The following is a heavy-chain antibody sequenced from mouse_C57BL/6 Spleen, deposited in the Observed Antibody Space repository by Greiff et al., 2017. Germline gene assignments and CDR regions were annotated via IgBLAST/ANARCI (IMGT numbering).Heavy chain of an antibody. V-gene: IGHV1-18*01. CDR1: GYTFTDYN. Sequence: VQLQQSGPELVKPGASVKIPCKASGYTFTDYNMDWVKQSHGKSLEWIGDINPNNGGTNYNQKFKGKATLTVDKSSSTAYLELRRLTSEDTAVYYCARGRSADSFYAKGYRGQRTSGTVAS. J-gene: IGHJ4*01. CDR3: ARGRSADSFYAKGY. D-gene: IGHD6-1*01. CDR2: INPNNGGT.